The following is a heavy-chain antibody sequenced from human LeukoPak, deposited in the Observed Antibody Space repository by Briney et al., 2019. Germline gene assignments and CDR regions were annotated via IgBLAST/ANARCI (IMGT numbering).Heavy chain of an antibody. J-gene: IGHJ4*02. CDR1: GFTFTDYY. CDR3: ARDLAADRRGYFDR. V-gene: IGHV3-11*01. CDR2: ISSSGSTI. Sequence: GGSLRLSCAASGFTFTDYYMSWIRQAPGKGLEWVSYISSSGSTIYYADSVKGRFTISRDNAKNSLYLQMNSLRAEDTALYYCARDLAADRRGYFDRWGQGTLVIVSS. D-gene: IGHD6-13*01.